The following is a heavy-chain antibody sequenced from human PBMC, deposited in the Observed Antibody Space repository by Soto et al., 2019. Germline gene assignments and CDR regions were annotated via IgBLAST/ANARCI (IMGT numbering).Heavy chain of an antibody. CDR1: GGSVSGRTYY. D-gene: IGHD2-2*01. CDR3: ARQPTTADIGLWFDA. J-gene: IGHJ5*02. V-gene: IGHV4-61*01. CDR2: IYNSGST. Sequence: SETLSLTCTVSGGSVSGRTYYWSWIRQPPGKGLEWIGYIYNSGSTKYNPSLKSRVTISVDTSKNQFSLKLNSVTAADTAVYYCARQPTTADIGLWFDAWGQGTSVTVAS.